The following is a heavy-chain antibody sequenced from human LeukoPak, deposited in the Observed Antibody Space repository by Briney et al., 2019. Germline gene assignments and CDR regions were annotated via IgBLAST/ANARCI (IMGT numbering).Heavy chain of an antibody. Sequence: GGSLRLSCAASGFTFSSYRMSWVRQAPGKGLEWVANIKQDGSEKYYVDSVKGRFTISRDNAKNSLYLQMNSLRAEDTAVYYCARRGVQLQRISWFDPWGQGTLVTVSS. CDR3: ARRGVQLQRISWFDP. D-gene: IGHD1-1*01. CDR1: GFTFSSYR. J-gene: IGHJ5*02. V-gene: IGHV3-7*01. CDR2: IKQDGSEK.